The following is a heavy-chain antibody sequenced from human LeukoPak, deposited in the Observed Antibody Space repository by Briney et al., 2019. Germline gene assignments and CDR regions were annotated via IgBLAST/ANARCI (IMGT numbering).Heavy chain of an antibody. CDR1: GGSISSYY. CDR3: ARRGSSGYSYFQH. V-gene: IGHV4-59*08. D-gene: IGHD3-22*01. J-gene: IGHJ1*01. Sequence: PSETLSLTCTVSGGSISSYYWSWIRQPPGKGLEWIGYIYYSGSTNYNPSLKSRVTISVDTSKNQVSLKLSSVTAADTAVYYCARRGSSGYSYFQHWGQGTLVTVSS. CDR2: IYYSGST.